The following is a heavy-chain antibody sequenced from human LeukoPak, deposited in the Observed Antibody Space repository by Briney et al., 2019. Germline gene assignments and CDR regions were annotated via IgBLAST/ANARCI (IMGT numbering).Heavy chain of an antibody. CDR2: INPNSADT. CDR3: ARDSTREDFDY. D-gene: IGHD2-2*01. CDR1: GYTFTGYY. J-gene: IGHJ4*02. Sequence: ASVKVSCKASGYTFTGYYMHWVRQAPGQGLEWRGWINPNSADTNYAQKSQGRVTTTSDTSISTAYMELSRLRSDDTAVYYCARDSTREDFDYWGQGTLVTVSS. V-gene: IGHV1-2*02.